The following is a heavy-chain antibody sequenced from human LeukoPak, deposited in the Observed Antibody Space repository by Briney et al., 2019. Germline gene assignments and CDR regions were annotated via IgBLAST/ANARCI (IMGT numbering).Heavy chain of an antibody. CDR1: GFTFSSYA. D-gene: IGHD2-2*01. Sequence: GRSLRLSCAASGFTFSSYAMHWVRQAPGKGLEWVAVISYDRSNKYYADSVKGRFTISRDNSKNTLYLQMNSLRAEDTAVYYCARDNRRYCSSTSCYNWLDPWGQGTLVTVSS. J-gene: IGHJ5*02. CDR3: ARDNRRYCSSTSCYNWLDP. CDR2: ISYDRSNK. V-gene: IGHV3-30-3*01.